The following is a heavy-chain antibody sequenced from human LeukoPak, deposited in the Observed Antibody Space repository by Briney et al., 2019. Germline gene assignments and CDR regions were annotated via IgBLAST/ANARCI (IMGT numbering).Heavy chain of an antibody. V-gene: IGHV3-53*01. Sequence: PGGSLRLSCAASGFTVSSNYMSWVRQAPGKGLEWVSVIYSGGSTYYADSMKGRFTISRDNSKNTLYLQMNSLRAEDTAVYYCARGGRITIFSTQRGGGAFDIWGQGTMVTVSS. CDR3: ARGGRITIFSTQRGGGAFDI. D-gene: IGHD3-9*01. CDR1: GFTVSSNY. J-gene: IGHJ3*02. CDR2: IYSGGST.